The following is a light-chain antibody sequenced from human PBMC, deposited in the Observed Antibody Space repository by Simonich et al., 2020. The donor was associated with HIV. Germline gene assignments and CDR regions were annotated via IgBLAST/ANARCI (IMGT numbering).Light chain of an antibody. V-gene: IGKV3-15*01. CDR2: GAS. CDR1: QSVSSSY. CDR3: QQYNNWPLT. J-gene: IGKJ4*01. Sequence: EIVLTQSPGTLSLSPGERATLSCRASQSVSSSYLAWYQQKPGQAPRLLMYGASTRATGIPVRFSGSGSGTEFTLTISSMQSEDFAVYYCQQYNNWPLTFGGGTRVEIK.